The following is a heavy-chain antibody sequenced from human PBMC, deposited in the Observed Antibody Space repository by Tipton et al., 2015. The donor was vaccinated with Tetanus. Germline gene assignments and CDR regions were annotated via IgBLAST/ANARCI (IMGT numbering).Heavy chain of an antibody. V-gene: IGHV1-69*01. CDR3: ARGTSRIVYYFDY. Sequence: QVQLVQSGAEVKKPGSSVKVSCKASGGTFTNYALSWVRQAPGQGLEWVGGITPIFGTTNSAPKFQGRVTITADESTNTAYMELNSLRAEDTAVYYCARGTSRIVYYFDYWGQGTLVTVSS. J-gene: IGHJ4*02. D-gene: IGHD2-21*01. CDR2: ITPIFGTT. CDR1: GGTFTNYA.